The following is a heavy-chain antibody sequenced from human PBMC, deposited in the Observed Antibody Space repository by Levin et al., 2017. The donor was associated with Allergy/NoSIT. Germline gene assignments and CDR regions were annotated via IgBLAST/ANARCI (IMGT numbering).Heavy chain of an antibody. Sequence: QTGGSLRLSCTASGFTFGDYAMSWFRQAPGKGLEWVGFIRSKAYGGTTEYAAAVKGRFTISRDDSKSIAYLQMNSLKTEDTAVYYCTRDSYYDFWSGYYGSPNSYYLAFWGKGTTVTVSS. J-gene: IGHJ6*03. CDR2: IRSKAYGGTT. CDR3: TRDSYYDFWSGYYGSPNSYYLAF. D-gene: IGHD3-3*01. V-gene: IGHV3-49*03. CDR1: GFTFGDYA.